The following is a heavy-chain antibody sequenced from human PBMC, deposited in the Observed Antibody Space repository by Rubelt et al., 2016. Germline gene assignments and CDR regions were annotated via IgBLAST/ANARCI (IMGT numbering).Heavy chain of an antibody. Sequence: PGRSLRLSCAASGFTFSSYGLHWVRQAPGKGLEWVAVIWYDGSDKFYADSVKGRFTISRDNSKNTLYLQMNSLRAEDTAVYYCARGYSYAYDYWGQGTLVTVSS. CDR2: IWYDGSDK. D-gene: IGHD5-18*01. CDR1: GFTFSSYG. J-gene: IGHJ4*02. CDR3: ARGYSYAYDY. V-gene: IGHV3-33*01.